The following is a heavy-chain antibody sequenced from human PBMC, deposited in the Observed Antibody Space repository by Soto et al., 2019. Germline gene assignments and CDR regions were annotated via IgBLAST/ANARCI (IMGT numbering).Heavy chain of an antibody. V-gene: IGHV4-31*03. CDR3: ARQGSSSIYYYGMDV. D-gene: IGHD6-6*01. J-gene: IGHJ6*02. Sequence: SETLSLTCTVSGASISSGGYYWTWIRQHPGKGLEWIGYIYYSGITYYNPSLKSRVTISVDTSKNQFSLNLSSVTAADTVVYYCARQGSSSIYYYGMDVWGQGTTVTVSS. CDR2: IYYSGIT. CDR1: GASISSGGYY.